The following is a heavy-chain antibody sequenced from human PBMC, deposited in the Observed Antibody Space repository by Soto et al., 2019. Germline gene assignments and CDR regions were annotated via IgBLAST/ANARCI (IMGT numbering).Heavy chain of an antibody. V-gene: IGHV4-59*01. CDR3: ARDQNGSPHFDY. CDR1: GSSIRNYY. Sequence: SETLSLTCTVSGSSIRNYYWSWVRQPPGKGLEWIGFSYYSGSTNYNPSLNSRVTMSVDTSKNQFSLKLTSVTAADTAVYYCARDQNGSPHFDYWGQGILVTVSS. J-gene: IGHJ4*02. D-gene: IGHD1-26*01. CDR2: SYYSGST.